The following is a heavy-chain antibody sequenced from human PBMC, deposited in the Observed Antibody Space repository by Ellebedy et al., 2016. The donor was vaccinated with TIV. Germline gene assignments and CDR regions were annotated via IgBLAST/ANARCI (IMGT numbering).Heavy chain of an antibody. V-gene: IGHV3-7*03. CDR3: ARDSLPVGTNWFDP. CDR2: IKKDGSEE. J-gene: IGHJ5*02. Sequence: GESLKISCAASGFSFGTYWMSWVRQAPGKGLEWVGNIKKDGSEEYYADSVKGRFTISRDNAKNSLYLQMDSLRAEDTAVYYCARDSLPVGTNWFDPWGQGTLVTVSS. CDR1: GFSFGTYW. D-gene: IGHD2-2*01.